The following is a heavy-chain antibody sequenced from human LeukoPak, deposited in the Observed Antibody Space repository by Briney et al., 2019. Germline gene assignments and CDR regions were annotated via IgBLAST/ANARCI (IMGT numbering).Heavy chain of an antibody. V-gene: IGHV4-34*01. CDR1: GGSFSGYY. J-gene: IGHJ4*02. Sequence: SETPSLTCAVYGGSFSGYYWSWIRQPPGKGLEWIGEINHRGSTNYNPSLKSRVTISVDTSKNQFYLKLSSVTAADTAVYYCARLKGYFDYWGQGTLVTVSS. CDR2: INHRGST. CDR3: ARLKGYFDY.